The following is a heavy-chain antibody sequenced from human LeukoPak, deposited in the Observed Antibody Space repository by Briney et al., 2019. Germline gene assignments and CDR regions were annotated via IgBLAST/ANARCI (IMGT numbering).Heavy chain of an antibody. J-gene: IGHJ3*02. Sequence: QLGGSLRLSCAASGFTVSSNYMSWVRQAPGKGLEWVSVIYSGGSTYYADSVKGRFTISRDNSKNTLYLQMNSLRAEDTAVYYCARYLVVTDAFDIRGQGTMVTVSS. CDR3: ARYLVVTDAFDI. D-gene: IGHD2-21*02. CDR2: IYSGGST. V-gene: IGHV3-66*02. CDR1: GFTVSSNY.